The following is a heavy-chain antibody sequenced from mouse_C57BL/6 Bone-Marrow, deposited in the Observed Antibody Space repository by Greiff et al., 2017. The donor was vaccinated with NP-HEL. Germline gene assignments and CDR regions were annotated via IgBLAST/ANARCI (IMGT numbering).Heavy chain of an antibody. CDR1: GFTFSDYY. D-gene: IGHD2-1*01. CDR3: ARQEGYGNYWYFDV. J-gene: IGHJ1*03. Sequence: EVQLVESGGGLVQPGGSLKLSCAASGFTFSDYYMYWVRQTPEKRLEWVAYISNGGGSTYYPDTVKGRFTISRDNAKNTLYLQMSRLKSEDTAMYYCARQEGYGNYWYFDVWGTGTTVTVSS. V-gene: IGHV5-12*01. CDR2: ISNGGGST.